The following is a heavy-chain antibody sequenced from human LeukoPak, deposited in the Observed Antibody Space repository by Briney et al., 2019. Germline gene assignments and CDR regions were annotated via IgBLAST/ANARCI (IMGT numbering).Heavy chain of an antibody. V-gene: IGHV4-34*01. J-gene: IGHJ4*02. CDR2: INHSGST. CDR3: ASLRCSTSCPNDY. Sequence: SETLSLTCAVYGGSFSGYYWSWIRQPPGKGLEWIGEINHSGSTNYNPSLKSRVTISVDTSKNQFSLKLSSVTAADTAVYYCASLRCSTSCPNDYWGQGTLVTVSS. CDR1: GGSFSGYY. D-gene: IGHD2-2*01.